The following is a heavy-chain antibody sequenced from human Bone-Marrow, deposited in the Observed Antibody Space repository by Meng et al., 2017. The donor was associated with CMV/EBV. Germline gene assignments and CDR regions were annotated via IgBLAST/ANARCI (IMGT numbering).Heavy chain of an antibody. CDR1: GGSISSSSYY. CDR2: IYYSGFT. CDR3: ARLDCTGTNCYFSPPAIHPQYYLDA. D-gene: IGHD2-2*01. J-gene: IGHJ6*02. V-gene: IGHV4-39*07. Sequence: SETLSLTCTVSGGSISSSSYYWGWIRQPPGKGLEWIESIYYSGFTYYNPSLKCRFTISVDTSKNQFSLKLSSVTAADTAMYFCARLDCTGTNCYFSPPAIHPQYYLDAWGQGTTVTVSS.